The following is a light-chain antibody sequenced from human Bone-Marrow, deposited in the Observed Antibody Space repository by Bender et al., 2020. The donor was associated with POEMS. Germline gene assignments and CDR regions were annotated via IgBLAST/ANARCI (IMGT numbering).Light chain of an antibody. Sequence: QSALTQPRSVSGSPGQSVTISCTETSSDVGSYNIVSWYQQHPGKAPKLIIYEGNKRPSGVSTRFTGPNSGNTASLTISGLQAEDEADYYCCSSAGSDIWVFGGGTKLTVL. J-gene: IGLJ3*02. CDR1: SSDVGSYNI. CDR2: EGN. CDR3: CSSAGSDIWV. V-gene: IGLV2-23*01.